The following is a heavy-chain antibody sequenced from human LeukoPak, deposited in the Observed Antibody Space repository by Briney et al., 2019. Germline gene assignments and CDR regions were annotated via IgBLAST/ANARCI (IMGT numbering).Heavy chain of an antibody. CDR2: INHSGST. CDR1: GGSFSGYY. CDR3: ARIPGGGWFDT. Sequence: PSETLSLTCAVYGGSFSGYYWSWIRQPPGKGLEWIGEINHSGSTNYNPSLKSRVTISVDTSKNQFSLKLSSVTAADTAVYYCARIPGGGWFDTWGQGTLVTVSS. V-gene: IGHV4-34*01. J-gene: IGHJ5*02. D-gene: IGHD3-16*01.